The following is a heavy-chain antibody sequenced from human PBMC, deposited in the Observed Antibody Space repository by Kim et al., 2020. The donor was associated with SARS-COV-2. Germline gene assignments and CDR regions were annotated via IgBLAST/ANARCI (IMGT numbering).Heavy chain of an antibody. CDR3: ARASYCSSTSCYSFDY. D-gene: IGHD2-2*01. Sequence: SLKSRVTISVDTSKNQFSLKLSSVTAADTAVYYCARASYCSSTSCYSFDYWGQGTLVTVSS. J-gene: IGHJ4*02. V-gene: IGHV4-59*01.